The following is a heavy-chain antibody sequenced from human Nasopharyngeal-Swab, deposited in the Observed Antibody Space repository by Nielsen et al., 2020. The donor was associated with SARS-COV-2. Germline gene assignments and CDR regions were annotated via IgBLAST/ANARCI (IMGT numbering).Heavy chain of an antibody. J-gene: IGHJ6*03. D-gene: IGHD5-24*01. Sequence: GESLKISCRTSGYSFTTKWIGWVRQMPGKGLEWVGSIYPGDSDTRYSPSVQGQVTISADKSISTAYLQWSTLKASDTAIYYCARHGPEMATGLYYYYMDVWGKGTTVTVSS. V-gene: IGHV5-51*01. CDR1: GYSFTTKW. CDR2: IYPGDSDT. CDR3: ARHGPEMATGLYYYYMDV.